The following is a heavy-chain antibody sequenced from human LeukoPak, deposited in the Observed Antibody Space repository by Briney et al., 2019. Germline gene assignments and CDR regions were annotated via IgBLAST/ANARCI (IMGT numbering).Heavy chain of an antibody. Sequence: SVKVSCKASGGTFSNYAISWVRQAPGQGLEWLGGIIPMFGTAKYAQKFQGRVTVTTDEATTTAYMELISLRSEDTAVYYCVRRQALRGRHRASDPWGQGTLPTATS. CDR2: IIPMFGTA. J-gene: IGHJ5*02. V-gene: IGHV1-69*05. CDR3: VRRQALRGRHRASDP. CDR1: GGTFSNYA. D-gene: IGHD6-25*01.